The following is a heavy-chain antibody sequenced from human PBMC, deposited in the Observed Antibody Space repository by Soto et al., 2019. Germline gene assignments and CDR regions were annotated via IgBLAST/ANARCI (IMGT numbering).Heavy chain of an antibody. CDR2: IYNRGGT. D-gene: IGHD3-3*01. J-gene: IGHJ6*02. CDR1: DDFITNSNYY. CDR3: FGVVNGRDYYGMDV. V-gene: IGHV4-39*01. Sequence: HLQLQESGPGLVQPSETLSLTCTVSDDFITNSNYYWGWIRPSPGKGLEWIGTIYNRGGTYYSPSLESRVTISVDKSKSQFSLRLTSVTAADTARYDGFGVVNGRDYYGMDVGGPGTTVNVSS.